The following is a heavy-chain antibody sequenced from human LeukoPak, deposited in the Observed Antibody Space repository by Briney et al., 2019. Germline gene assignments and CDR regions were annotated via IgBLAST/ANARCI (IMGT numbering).Heavy chain of an antibody. Sequence: QTGGSLRLSCAASAFTFALYDMHWVRQAPGKGLEWVTFIRYDGSDKYYADSVKGRFTISRDNSKNTLYLQMNSLRGEDTAVYYCAKGGGGSSSPAFDYWGQGTLVTVSS. J-gene: IGHJ4*02. CDR3: AKGGGGSSSPAFDY. D-gene: IGHD6-6*01. CDR2: IRYDGSDK. CDR1: AFTFALYD. V-gene: IGHV3-30*02.